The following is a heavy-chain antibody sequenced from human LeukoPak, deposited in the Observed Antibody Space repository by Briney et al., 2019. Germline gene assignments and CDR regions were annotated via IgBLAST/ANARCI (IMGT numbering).Heavy chain of an antibody. V-gene: IGHV3-64D*09. CDR2: INDNGGST. CDR3: VSRTSSGWYDF. CDR1: GFTFTSYS. D-gene: IGHD6-19*01. Sequence: PGGSLRLSCSASGFTFTSYSMHWVRQAPGKGLEYVSAINDNGGSTYYGDSVKGRFTISRDNSKNTLYLQMSSLRGGDTAIYYCVSRTSSGWYDFWGQGTLVIVSS. J-gene: IGHJ5*01.